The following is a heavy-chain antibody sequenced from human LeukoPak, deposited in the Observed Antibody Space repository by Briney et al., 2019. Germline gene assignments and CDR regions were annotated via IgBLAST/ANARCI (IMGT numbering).Heavy chain of an antibody. Sequence: GGSLRLSCAASGFTFSSSAMSWVRQAPGKGLEWVANIKQDGNEKYYVDSVKGRFTISRDNAKNSLYLQMNSLRVEDTAVYYCARVYSSSSGKNAFDVWGQGTMVTVSS. CDR2: IKQDGNEK. D-gene: IGHD6-6*01. CDR3: ARVYSSSSGKNAFDV. CDR1: GFTFSSSA. J-gene: IGHJ3*01. V-gene: IGHV3-7*03.